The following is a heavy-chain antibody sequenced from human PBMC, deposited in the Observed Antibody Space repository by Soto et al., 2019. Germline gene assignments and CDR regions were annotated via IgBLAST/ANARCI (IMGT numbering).Heavy chain of an antibody. CDR1: GGSISSGGYY. CDR3: ARAYDYSSNWFDP. V-gene: IGHV4-31*03. CDR2: IYYSGST. J-gene: IGHJ5*02. D-gene: IGHD4-4*01. Sequence: PSETLSLTCTVSGGSISSGGYYWSWIRQHPGKGLEWIGYIYYSGSTYYNPSLKSRVTISVDTSKNQFSLKLSSVTAADTAVYYCARAYDYSSNWFDPWGQGNLVTVSS.